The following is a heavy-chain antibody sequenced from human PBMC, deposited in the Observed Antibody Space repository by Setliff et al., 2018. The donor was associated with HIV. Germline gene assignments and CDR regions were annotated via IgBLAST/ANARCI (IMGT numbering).Heavy chain of an antibody. V-gene: IGHV3-74*01. J-gene: IGHJ5*02. CDR1: GFTFSTNA. CDR2: ISAGSST. Sequence: GGSLRLSCAASGFTFSTNAMNWVRQAPGKGLEWVSGISAGSSTSYADSVKGRFTISRDNAKNTLFLQMNSLRVEDTAVYFCVPQGPGPGSGWWGNWFDPWGQGTLVTVSS. D-gene: IGHD6-19*01. CDR3: VPQGPGPGSGWWGNWFDP.